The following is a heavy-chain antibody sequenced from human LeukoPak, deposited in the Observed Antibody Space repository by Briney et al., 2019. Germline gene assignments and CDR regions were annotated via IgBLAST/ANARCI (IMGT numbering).Heavy chain of an antibody. CDR3: ARSLVNYYDSSGYDDFDY. D-gene: IGHD3-22*01. CDR2: IFYSGST. CDR1: GGSISSSSYY. J-gene: IGHJ4*02. V-gene: IGHV4-39*01. Sequence: SETLSLTCTVSGGSISSSSYYWGWIRQPPGKGLEWIGSIFYSGSTYYNPSLKSRVTISVDTSKNQFSLKLSSVTAADTAVYYCARSLVNYYDSSGYDDFDYWGQGTLVTVSS.